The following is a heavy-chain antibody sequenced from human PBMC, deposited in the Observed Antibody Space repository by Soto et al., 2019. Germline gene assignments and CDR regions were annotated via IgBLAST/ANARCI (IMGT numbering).Heavy chain of an antibody. V-gene: IGHV4-39*01. CDR3: ARHATSGVLKPYYYYYGMDV. CDR1: GGSISSSSYY. CDR2: IYYSGST. Sequence: SETLSLTCTVSGGSISSSSYYWGWIRQPPGKGLEWIGGIYYSGSTYYNPSLKSRVTISVDTSKNQFSLKLSSVTAADTAVYYCARHATSGVLKPYYYYYGMDVWGQGTTVTVSS. D-gene: IGHD2-2*01. J-gene: IGHJ6*02.